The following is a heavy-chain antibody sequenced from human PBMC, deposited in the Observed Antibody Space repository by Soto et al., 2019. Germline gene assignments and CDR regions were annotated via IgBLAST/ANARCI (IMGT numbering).Heavy chain of an antibody. V-gene: IGHV4-4*02. CDR3: ARRIVVVTATPFDY. CDR1: GGSISSDIW. D-gene: IGHD2-21*02. J-gene: IGHJ4*02. Sequence: QVQLQESGPRLVKPSGTLSLTCAVSGGSISSDIWWSWVRQPPGKGLEWIGEIYHSGSTNYNPSLKSRVTISVDKSKNQFSLKLSSVTAGDTAVYYCARRIVVVTATPFDYWGQGTLVNVSS. CDR2: IYHSGST.